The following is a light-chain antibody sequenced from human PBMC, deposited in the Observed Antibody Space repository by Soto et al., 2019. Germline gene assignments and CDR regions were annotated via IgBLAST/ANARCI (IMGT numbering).Light chain of an antibody. J-gene: IGKJ2*01. CDR2: GAS. V-gene: IGKV3-15*01. Sequence: EIVMTQSPATLSVSPGERATLSCRASQSVSSNLAWYHQKPGQAPRLLIYGASTRATGIPARFSGSGTGTEFTLTISSLQSEDFAVYYCQQYTNWPYTFGQGTKVEIK. CDR3: QQYTNWPYT. CDR1: QSVSSN.